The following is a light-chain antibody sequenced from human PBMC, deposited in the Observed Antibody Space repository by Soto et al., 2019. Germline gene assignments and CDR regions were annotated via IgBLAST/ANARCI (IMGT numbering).Light chain of an antibody. CDR1: QSVSSSY. CDR3: QQYGNSPQT. V-gene: IGKV3-20*01. CDR2: GAS. Sequence: VLTQAPGTMSLSPGERATLSSRASQSVSSSYLAWYQQKPGQAPRLLIYGASSRATGIPNRFSGSGSGTDFTLTISRLEPEDFAVYYCQQYGNSPQTFGQGTKV. J-gene: IGKJ1*01.